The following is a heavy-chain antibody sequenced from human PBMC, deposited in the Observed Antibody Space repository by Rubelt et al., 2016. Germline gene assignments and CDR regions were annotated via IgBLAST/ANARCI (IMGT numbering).Heavy chain of an antibody. J-gene: IGHJ4*02. CDR2: INAGNGNT. D-gene: IGHD3-9*01. V-gene: IGHV1-3*01. CDR1: GYTFTSYP. CDR3: ARDQYYDILTGYWAY. Sequence: QVQLVQSGAEVEKPGASVKVSCKASGYTFTSYPMHWLRQAPGQRLEWMGWINAGNGNTKYSQKFQGRVTITMDTSASTAYMELSSLRSEDTAVYYCARDQYYDILTGYWAYWGQGTLVTVSS.